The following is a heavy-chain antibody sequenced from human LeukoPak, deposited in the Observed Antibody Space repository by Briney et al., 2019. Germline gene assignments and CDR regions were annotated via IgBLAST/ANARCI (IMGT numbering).Heavy chain of an antibody. CDR1: GGSISSYY. Sequence: PSETLSLTCTVSGGSISSYYWSWIRQPPGKGLEWIGEINHSGSTNYNPSLKSRVTISVDTSKNQFSLKLSSVTAADTAVYYCAREITFRTTYYYGSGSYVDYWGQGTLVTVSS. J-gene: IGHJ4*02. V-gene: IGHV4-34*01. CDR2: INHSGST. CDR3: AREITFRTTYYYGSGSYVDY. D-gene: IGHD3-10*01.